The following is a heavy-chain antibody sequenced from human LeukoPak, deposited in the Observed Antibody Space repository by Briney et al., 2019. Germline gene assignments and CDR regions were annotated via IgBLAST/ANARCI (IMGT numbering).Heavy chain of an antibody. Sequence: GASVKVSCKVSGYTLTELSMHWVRQAPGKGLEWMGGFDPEDGETIYAQKFQGRVTMTEDTSTDTAYMELSSLRSEDTAVYYCATDHDGPPWGLLHGYFQHWGQGTLVTVSS. V-gene: IGHV1-24*01. CDR3: ATDHDGPPWGLLHGYFQH. CDR2: FDPEDGET. D-gene: IGHD1-26*01. J-gene: IGHJ1*01. CDR1: GYTLTELS.